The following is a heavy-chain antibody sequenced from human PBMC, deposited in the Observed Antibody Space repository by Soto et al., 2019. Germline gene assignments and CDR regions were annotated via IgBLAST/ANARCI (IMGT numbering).Heavy chain of an antibody. Sequence: PGGSLRLSCAASGFTFSSYAMHWVRQAPGKGLEWVAVISYDGSNKYYADSVKGRFTISRDNSKNTLYLQMNSLRAEDTAVYYCARPLRGSGWYGHYAFDIWGQGTMVTVSS. D-gene: IGHD6-19*01. J-gene: IGHJ3*02. CDR1: GFTFSSYA. CDR3: ARPLRGSGWYGHYAFDI. V-gene: IGHV3-30-3*01. CDR2: ISYDGSNK.